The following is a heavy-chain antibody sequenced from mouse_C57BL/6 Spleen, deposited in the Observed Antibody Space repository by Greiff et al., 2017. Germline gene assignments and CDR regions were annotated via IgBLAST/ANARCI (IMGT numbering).Heavy chain of an antibody. CDR1: GYAFSSSW. CDR3: ANYDYDVEDYAMDY. D-gene: IGHD2-4*01. CDR2: IYPGDGDT. J-gene: IGHJ4*01. V-gene: IGHV1-82*01. Sequence: VQLQQSGPELVKPGASVKISCKASGYAFSSSWMNWVKQRPGKGLEWIGRIYPGDGDTNYNGKFKGKATLTADKSSSTAYMQLSSLTSEDSAVYFCANYDYDVEDYAMDYWGQGTSVTVSS.